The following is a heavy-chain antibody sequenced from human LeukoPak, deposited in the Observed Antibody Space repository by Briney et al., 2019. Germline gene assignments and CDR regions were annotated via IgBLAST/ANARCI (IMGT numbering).Heavy chain of an antibody. J-gene: IGHJ6*02. CDR3: ARGKYYGSGSYQPYYYYGMDV. V-gene: IGHV4-59*01. CDR2: IYYSGST. Sequence: PSETLSLTCTVSGGSISSYYWSWIRQPPGKGLEWIGYIYYSGSTNYNPSLKSRVTISVDTSNNQFSLKLSSVTAADTAVYYCARGKYYGSGSYQPYYYYGMDVWGQGTTVTVSS. CDR1: GGSISSYY. D-gene: IGHD3-10*01.